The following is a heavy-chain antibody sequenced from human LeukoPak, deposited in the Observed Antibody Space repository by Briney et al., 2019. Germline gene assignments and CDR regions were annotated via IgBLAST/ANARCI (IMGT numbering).Heavy chain of an antibody. Sequence: GGSLRLSCAASGFTFSSYSMNWVRQAPGKGLEWVSSISSSSSYIYYADSVKGRFTISRDNAKSSLYLQMNSLRAEDTAVYYCARTTSGYDSSGYYSGYWGQGTLVTVSS. V-gene: IGHV3-21*01. CDR3: ARTTSGYDSSGYYSGY. CDR1: GFTFSSYS. CDR2: ISSSSSYI. D-gene: IGHD3-22*01. J-gene: IGHJ4*02.